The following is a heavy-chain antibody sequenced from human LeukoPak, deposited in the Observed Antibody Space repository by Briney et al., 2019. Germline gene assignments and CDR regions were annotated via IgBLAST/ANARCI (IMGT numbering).Heavy chain of an antibody. Sequence: SETLSLPCTVSGGSISSYYWSWIRQPPGKGLEWIGYIYYSGSTNYNPSLNSRLTISVDTSNNQSSLKLSPVTAADTAVYYCARHTRLYIWNPAGKFVYWGQGTLVTVSS. CDR1: GGSISSYY. J-gene: IGHJ4*02. CDR3: ARHTRLYIWNPAGKFVY. V-gene: IGHV4-59*08. CDR2: IYYSGST. D-gene: IGHD1-20*01.